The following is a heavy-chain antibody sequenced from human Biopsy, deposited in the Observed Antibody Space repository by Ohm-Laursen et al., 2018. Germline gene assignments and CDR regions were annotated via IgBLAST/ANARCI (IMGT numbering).Heavy chain of an antibody. J-gene: IGHJ4*02. Sequence: SLRLSCAASGFTFSSYAMTWFRQAPGKGLEWVSTISGNSDIIYDTDSVKGRFTISRDNSKNTLYLQMNSLRAEDTAVYYCAKVSPTILSSFDYWGQGTLVTVS. CDR1: GFTFSSYA. V-gene: IGHV3-23*01. CDR2: ISGNSDII. D-gene: IGHD3-9*01. CDR3: AKVSPTILSSFDY.